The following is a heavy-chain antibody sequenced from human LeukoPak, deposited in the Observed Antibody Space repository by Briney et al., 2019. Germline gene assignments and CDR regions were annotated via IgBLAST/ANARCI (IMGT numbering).Heavy chain of an antibody. V-gene: IGHV3-74*01. Sequence: GGSLILSCAAPEFTFSKYWMFWVRQAQGKGLESVSRINTDGTVTTYADSVKGRFTVSRDNADNTMFLQMNSVRDEDTAVYYCATKQWLAPPPDSWGQGTPVTVSS. D-gene: IGHD6-19*01. CDR1: EFTFSKYW. J-gene: IGHJ4*02. CDR3: ATKQWLAPPPDS. CDR2: INTDGTVT.